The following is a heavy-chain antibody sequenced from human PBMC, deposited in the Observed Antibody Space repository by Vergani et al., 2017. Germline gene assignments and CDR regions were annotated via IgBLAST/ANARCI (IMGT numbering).Heavy chain of an antibody. D-gene: IGHD6-13*01. CDR2: FDPEDGET. J-gene: IGHJ5*02. Sequence: QVQLVQSGAEVKKPGASVKVSCKVSGYTLTELSMLWVRQAPGKGLEWMGGFDPEDGETIYAQKFQGRVTMTEDTSTDTAYMELSSLRSEDTAVYYCATGPIAAAGRANWFDPWGQGTLVTVSS. V-gene: IGHV1-24*01. CDR1: GYTLTELS. CDR3: ATGPIAAAGRANWFDP.